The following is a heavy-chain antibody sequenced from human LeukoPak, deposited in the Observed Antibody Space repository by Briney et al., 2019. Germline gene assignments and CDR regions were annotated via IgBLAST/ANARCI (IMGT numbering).Heavy chain of an antibody. D-gene: IGHD5-18*01. Sequence: GGSLRLSCAASGFTFSDYYMSWIRQAPGKGLEWVSYISSSSSTIYYADSVKGRFTISRDNAKNSLYLQMNSLRAEDTAVYYCAREDTAMWGYYYGMDVWGQGTTVTVSS. CDR3: AREDTAMWGYYYGMDV. CDR1: GFTFSDYY. J-gene: IGHJ6*02. CDR2: ISSSSSTI. V-gene: IGHV3-11*04.